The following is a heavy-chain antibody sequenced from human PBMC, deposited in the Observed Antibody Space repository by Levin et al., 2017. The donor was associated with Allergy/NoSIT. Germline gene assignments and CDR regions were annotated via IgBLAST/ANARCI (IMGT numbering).Heavy chain of an antibody. CDR3: ARALSSGWGFDYYYYMDV. CDR1: GFTFSDYY. CDR2: ISSSGSTI. J-gene: IGHJ6*03. Sequence: SCAASGFTFSDYYMSWIRQAPGKGLEWVSYISSSGSTIYYADSVKGRFTISRDNAKNSLYLQMNSLRAEDTAVYYCARALSSGWGFDYYYYMDVWGKGTTVTVSS. V-gene: IGHV3-11*01. D-gene: IGHD6-19*01.